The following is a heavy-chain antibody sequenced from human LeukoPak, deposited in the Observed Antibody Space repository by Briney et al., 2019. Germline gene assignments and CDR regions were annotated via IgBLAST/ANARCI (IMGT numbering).Heavy chain of an antibody. CDR3: ARGEAVVLAAILS. Sequence: PGGSLRLSCEVSGFTFSNYWMHWVRQAPGKGLVWVSRVNSDGTDTAYADSVKGRFTISRDNVKSTLYLQMNALSAEDTAVYFCARGEAVVLAAILSWGQGTLVTVSS. J-gene: IGHJ5*02. D-gene: IGHD2-15*01. CDR1: GFTFSNYW. V-gene: IGHV3-74*01. CDR2: VNSDGTDT.